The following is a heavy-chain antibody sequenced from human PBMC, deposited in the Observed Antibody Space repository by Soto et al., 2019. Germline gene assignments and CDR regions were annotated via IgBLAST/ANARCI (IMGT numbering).Heavy chain of an antibody. CDR2: ISESGGST. CDR1: GFSFSDYA. V-gene: IGHV3-23*01. Sequence: GSLRLSCAASGFSFSDYAMSWVRQAPGKGLEWVSVISESGGSTHYADSVRGRFTVSRDNSKNSLSLRMDSLRDEDTAVYFCAKRSPYSSGWYSPIFDYWGQGALVTVSS. CDR3: AKRSPYSSGWYSPIFDY. J-gene: IGHJ4*02. D-gene: IGHD6-13*01.